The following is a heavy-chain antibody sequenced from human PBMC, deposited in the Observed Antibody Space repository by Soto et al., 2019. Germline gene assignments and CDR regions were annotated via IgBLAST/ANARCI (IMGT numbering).Heavy chain of an antibody. Sequence: QVQLVQSGAEVKKPGASVKVSCKASGYTFTSSGVSWVRQAPGQGLEWMGWISVYSNNTNYAQKLQGSVTMTTDTSTGTVYMELRSLRSDDTAVYYCARDGYNYPFDIWGQGTMVTVSS. J-gene: IGHJ3*02. V-gene: IGHV1-18*01. CDR3: ARDGYNYPFDI. CDR2: ISVYSNNT. CDR1: GYTFTSSG. D-gene: IGHD5-12*01.